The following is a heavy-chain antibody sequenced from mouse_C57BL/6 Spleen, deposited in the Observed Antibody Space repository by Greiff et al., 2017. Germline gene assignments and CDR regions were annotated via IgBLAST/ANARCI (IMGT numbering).Heavy chain of an antibody. CDR3: ARDRGSTLDY. CDR1: GYSITSGYY. V-gene: IGHV3-6*01. Sequence: EVKLMESGPGLVKPSQSLSLTCSVTGYSITSGYYWNWIRQFPGNKLEWMGYISYDGSNNYNPSLKNRISITRDTSKNQFFLKLNSVTTEDTATYYCARDRGSTLDYWGQGTTLTVSS. CDR2: ISYDGSN. J-gene: IGHJ2*01. D-gene: IGHD1-1*01.